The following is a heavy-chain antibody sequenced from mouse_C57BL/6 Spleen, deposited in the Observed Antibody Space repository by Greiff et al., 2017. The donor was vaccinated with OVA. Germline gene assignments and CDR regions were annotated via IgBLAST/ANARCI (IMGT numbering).Heavy chain of an antibody. D-gene: IGHD2-5*01. J-gene: IGHJ2*01. CDR2: ISYDGSN. CDR3: ARGGYINHDY. CDR1: GYSITSGYY. Sequence: DVKLQESGPGLVKPSQSLSLTCSVTGYSITSGYYWNWIRQSPGNKQEWMGIISYDGSNNYNPPLKNRISITHDTSKNQLFLNLNSETTKATATYYCARGGYINHDYWGQGTTLTVSS. V-gene: IGHV3-6*01.